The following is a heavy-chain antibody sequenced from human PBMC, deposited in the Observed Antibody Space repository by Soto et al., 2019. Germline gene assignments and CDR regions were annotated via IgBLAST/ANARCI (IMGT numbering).Heavy chain of an antibody. CDR3: ASASPNFSDFWSGYYSDYYYYGMDV. CDR1: GFTFSSYW. J-gene: IGHJ6*02. D-gene: IGHD3-3*01. CDR2: INSDGSST. V-gene: IGHV3-74*01. Sequence: EVQLVESGGGLVQPGGSLRLSCAASGFTFSSYWMHWVRQAPGKGLVWVSRINSDGSSTSYADSVKGRFTISRDNAKNTLYLQMNSLRAEDTALYYCASASPNFSDFWSGYYSDYYYYGMDVWGQGTTVTVSS.